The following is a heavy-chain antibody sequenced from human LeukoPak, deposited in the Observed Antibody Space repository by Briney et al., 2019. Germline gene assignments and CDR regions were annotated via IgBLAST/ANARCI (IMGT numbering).Heavy chain of an antibody. Sequence: GGSLRLSCAASGLTVSSNYMSWVRQAPGKGLEWVSLIYSGGSTYYADSVKGRFTISRDNSKNRLYLQMNSLRVEDTAVYYCARLESSFGGYGLYFDFWGQGTLVTVSS. J-gene: IGHJ4*02. V-gene: IGHV3-53*01. CDR3: ARLESSFGGYGLYFDF. CDR1: GLTVSSNY. CDR2: IYSGGST. D-gene: IGHD5-12*01.